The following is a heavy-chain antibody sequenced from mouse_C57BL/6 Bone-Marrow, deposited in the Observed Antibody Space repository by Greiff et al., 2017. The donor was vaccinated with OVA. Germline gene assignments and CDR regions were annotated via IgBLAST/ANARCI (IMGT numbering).Heavy chain of an antibody. CDR2: IRSKSNNYAT. D-gene: IGHD2-3*01. J-gene: IGHJ4*01. CDR3: VRRPYDGYGDYAMDY. V-gene: IGHV10-1*01. CDR1: GFSFNTYA. Sequence: EVQLQESGGGLVQPKGSLKLSCAASGFSFNTYAMNWVRQAPGKGLEWVARIRSKSNNYATYYADSVKDRFTISRDDSESMLYLQMNNLKTEDTAMYYCVRRPYDGYGDYAMDYWGQGTSVTVSS.